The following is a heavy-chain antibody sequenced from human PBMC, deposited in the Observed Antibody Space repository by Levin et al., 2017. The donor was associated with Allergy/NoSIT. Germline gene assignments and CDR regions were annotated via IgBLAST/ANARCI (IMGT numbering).Heavy chain of an antibody. CDR3: ARIKASVSADDAFDI. CDR2: TYYRSKWNT. Sequence: SQTLSLTCAISGDSFSSNSATWNWIRQSPSRGLEWLGRTYYRSKWNTDYAVSVKSRITINPDTSKNQFSLQLNSVTPEDTAVYYCARIKASVSADDAFDIWGQGTMVTVSS. J-gene: IGHJ3*02. V-gene: IGHV6-1*01. CDR1: GDSFSSNSAT.